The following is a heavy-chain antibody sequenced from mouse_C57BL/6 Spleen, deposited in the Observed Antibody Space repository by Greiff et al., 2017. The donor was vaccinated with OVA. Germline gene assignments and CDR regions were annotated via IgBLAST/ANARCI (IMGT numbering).Heavy chain of an antibody. CDR2: IYPGDGDT. CDR1: GYAFSSSW. V-gene: IGHV1-82*01. Sequence: QVQLKQSGPELVKPGASVKISCKASGYAFSSSWMNWVKQRPGKGLEWIGRIYPGDGDTNYNGKFKGKATLTADKSSSTAYMQLSSLTSEDSAVYFCARGDDGYSLMDYWGQGTSVTVSS. CDR3: ARGDDGYSLMDY. J-gene: IGHJ4*01. D-gene: IGHD2-3*01.